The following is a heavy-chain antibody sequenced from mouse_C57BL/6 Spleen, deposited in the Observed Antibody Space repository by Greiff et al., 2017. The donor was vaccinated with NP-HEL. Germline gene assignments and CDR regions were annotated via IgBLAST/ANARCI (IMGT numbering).Heavy chain of an antibody. CDR3: ARDSGSSYVAWFAY. J-gene: IGHJ3*01. CDR2: ISYDGSN. V-gene: IGHV3-6*01. D-gene: IGHD1-1*01. CDR1: GYSITSGYY. Sequence: EVHLVESGPGLVKPSQSLSLTCSVTGYSITSGYYWNWIRQFPGNKLEWMGYISYDGSNNYNPSLKNRISITRDTSKNQFFLKLNSVTTEDTATYYCARDSGSSYVAWFAYWGQGTLVTVSA.